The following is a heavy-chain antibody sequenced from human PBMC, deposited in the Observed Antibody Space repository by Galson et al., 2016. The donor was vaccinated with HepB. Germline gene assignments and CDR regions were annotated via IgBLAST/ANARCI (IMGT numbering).Heavy chain of an antibody. CDR3: ATASIVVVESERTYHFDF. Sequence: SVKVSCKVSDYSLTALSMHWVRQAPGRGLEWMGGFGPEDDKKIYAQTFQGRVTMTADTSTDTAYMELNSLRSEDTAVYYCATASIVVVESERTYHFDFWGQGTLVTVSS. CDR2: FGPEDDKK. D-gene: IGHD2-15*01. V-gene: IGHV1-24*01. CDR1: DYSLTALS. J-gene: IGHJ4*02.